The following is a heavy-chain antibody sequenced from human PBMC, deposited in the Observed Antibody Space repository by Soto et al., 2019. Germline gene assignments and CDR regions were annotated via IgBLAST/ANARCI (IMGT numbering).Heavy chain of an antibody. D-gene: IGHD5-12*01. J-gene: IGHJ4*02. CDR2: ISSSSSTR. V-gene: IGHV3-48*02. CDR1: GFSFSTFR. CDR3: ARDGDGYNYSFEF. Sequence: GGSLRLSCAASGFSFSTFRMSWVRQAPGKGLEWVSHISSSSSTRYYADSVEGRFTISRNNAENSLYLHMNSLRDEDTAVYYCARDGDGYNYSFEFWGQGTLVTVSS.